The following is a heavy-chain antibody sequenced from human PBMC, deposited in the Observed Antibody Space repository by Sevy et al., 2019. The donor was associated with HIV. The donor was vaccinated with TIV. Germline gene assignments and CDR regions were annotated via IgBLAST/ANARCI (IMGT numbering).Heavy chain of an antibody. J-gene: IGHJ5*01. D-gene: IGHD5-12*01. CDR2: IYRSGTT. Sequence: SETLSLTCAVSSYSVGSDNYWGWIRQSPGKGLEWIVIIYRSGTTYYNPSLKSRVTISVDTSKNQFSLKLSSVTASDTAVYFCARALGMATFGQIRFDSWGQGTLVTVSS. V-gene: IGHV4-38-2*01. CDR1: SYSVGSDNY. CDR3: ARALGMATFGQIRFDS.